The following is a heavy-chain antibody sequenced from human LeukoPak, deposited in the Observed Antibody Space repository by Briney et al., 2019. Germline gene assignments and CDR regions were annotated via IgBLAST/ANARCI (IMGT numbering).Heavy chain of an antibody. CDR2: IIPIFGTA. CDR3: ARDTAFGEMATIVGSFDY. D-gene: IGHD5-24*01. V-gene: IGHV1-69*13. CDR1: GGTFSSYA. J-gene: IGHJ4*02. Sequence: SVKVSCKASGGTFSSYAISWVRQAPGQGLEWMGGIIPIFGTANYAQKFQGRVTITADESTSTAYMELSSLRSEDTAVYYCARDTAFGEMATIVGSFDYWGQGTLVTVSS.